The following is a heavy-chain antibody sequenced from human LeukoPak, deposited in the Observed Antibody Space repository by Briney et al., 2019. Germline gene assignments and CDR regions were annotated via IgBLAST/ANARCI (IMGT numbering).Heavy chain of an antibody. J-gene: IGHJ4*02. V-gene: IGHV3-64*01. CDR3: ARISRSSSWSGYYFDY. Sequence: GGSLRLSCAASGFTFSSYAMHWVRQAPGKGLEYVSAISSNGGSTYYANSVKSRFSISRDNSKNTLYLQMSSLRAEDMAVYYCARISRSSSWSGYYFDYWGQGTLVTVSS. D-gene: IGHD6-13*01. CDR2: ISSNGGST. CDR1: GFTFSSYA.